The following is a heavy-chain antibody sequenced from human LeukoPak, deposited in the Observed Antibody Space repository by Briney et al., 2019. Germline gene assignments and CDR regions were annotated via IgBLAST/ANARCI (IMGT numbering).Heavy chain of an antibody. D-gene: IGHD3-22*01. V-gene: IGHV4-31*03. CDR3: ARDRMVRRSMIVQAFDI. J-gene: IGHJ3*02. CDR2: IYYSGHT. Sequence: SETLSLTCLVSGGSITTGGYFCSWVRQQPGKGLEWIGYIYYSGHTVYNPSLRSRVSISADKNQFSLNLTSVTAADTAVYFCARDRMVRRSMIVQAFDIWGHGTMVTVSS. CDR1: GGSITTGGYF.